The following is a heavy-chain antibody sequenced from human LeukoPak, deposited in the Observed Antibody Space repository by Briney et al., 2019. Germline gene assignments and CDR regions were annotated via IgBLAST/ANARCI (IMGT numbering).Heavy chain of an antibody. V-gene: IGHV4-39*01. CDR2: NSGAT. D-gene: IGHD1-26*01. Sequence: SETLSLTCTVSGSSISDPDYFWGWVRLPPGKGPEWIGSNSGATYYHPSLKSRVTISADRPKNQFSLKLRSVTASDTAVYYCARLSGSPQRLDSWGQGTLATVSS. CDR3: ARLSGSPQRLDS. J-gene: IGHJ4*02. CDR1: GSSISDPDYF.